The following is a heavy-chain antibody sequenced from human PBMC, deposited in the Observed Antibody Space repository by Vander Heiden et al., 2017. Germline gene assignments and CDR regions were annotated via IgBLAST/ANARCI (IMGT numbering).Heavy chain of an antibody. D-gene: IGHD4-17*01. CDR1: GFTFSSYS. CDR3: ASLAYGDYSVGGVDY. V-gene: IGHV3-21*01. CDR2: ISSSSSYI. Sequence: EVQLVESGGGLVKPGGSLRLSCAASGFTFSSYSMNWVRQAPGKGLEWVSSISSSSSYIYYADSVKGRFTISRDNAKNSLYLQMNSLRAEDTAVYYCASLAYGDYSVGGVDYWGQGTLVTVSS. J-gene: IGHJ4*02.